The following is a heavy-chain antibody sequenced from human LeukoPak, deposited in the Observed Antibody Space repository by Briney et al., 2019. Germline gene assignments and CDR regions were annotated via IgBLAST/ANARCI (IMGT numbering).Heavy chain of an antibody. V-gene: IGHV3-23*01. D-gene: IGHD5-18*01. J-gene: IGHJ4*02. CDR3: VKEGEGYSYAPKTGPPT. CDR1: GFSLSSYA. CDR2: ISDDGHSR. Sequence: PGGSLRLSCSASGFSLSSYAIRWLRQAPAKEPQWVSSISDDGHSRYYAEALKGRFTMARDNSKCTVYLLMNNLGDDETAVYYCVKEGEGYSYAPKTGPPTWGQGTLFTVSS.